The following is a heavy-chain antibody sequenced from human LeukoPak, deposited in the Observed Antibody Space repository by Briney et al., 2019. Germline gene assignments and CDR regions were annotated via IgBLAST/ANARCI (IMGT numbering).Heavy chain of an antibody. CDR1: GGSFSGYY. V-gene: IGHV4-34*01. J-gene: IGHJ4*02. D-gene: IGHD6-19*01. CDR2: INHSGST. Sequence: PSETLSLTCAVYGGSFSGYYWSWIRQPPGKGLEWIGEINHSGSTYYNPSLKSRVTISVDRSRNQFSLKLSSVTAADTAVYYCARVGSWYYFDYWGQGTPVTVSS. CDR3: ARVGSWYYFDY.